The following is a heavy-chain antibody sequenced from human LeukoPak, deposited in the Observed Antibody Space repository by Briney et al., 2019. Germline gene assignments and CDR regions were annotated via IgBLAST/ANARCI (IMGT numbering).Heavy chain of an antibody. D-gene: IGHD5-12*01. CDR2: INGPGRST. Sequence: GGSLRLSCAASGFTFSTYGMSWVRQAPGKGLECVSTINGPGRSTYYADSVRGRFTISRDNSKNTLYLQMNSLRAEDTAIYHCATDREWLRPQDYWGQGTLVTVSS. J-gene: IGHJ4*02. CDR3: ATDREWLRPQDY. V-gene: IGHV3-23*01. CDR1: GFTFSTYG.